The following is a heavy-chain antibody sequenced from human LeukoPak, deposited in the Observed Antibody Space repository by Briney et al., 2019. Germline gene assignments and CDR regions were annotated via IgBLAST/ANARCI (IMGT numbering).Heavy chain of an antibody. J-gene: IGHJ4*02. Sequence: GGSMRLSCPVSGPTFISYGMHWDRQLPSKGLGKVPFIRYDRTNKYYADSVKGPFTISRDNSKNTLYLQMTSLRAEYTAVYYCAPRMDTVRLDYWRQGTVVPVFS. CDR2: IRYDRTNK. CDR3: APRMDTVRLDY. D-gene: IGHD5-18*01. V-gene: IGHV3-30*02. CDR1: GPTFISYG.